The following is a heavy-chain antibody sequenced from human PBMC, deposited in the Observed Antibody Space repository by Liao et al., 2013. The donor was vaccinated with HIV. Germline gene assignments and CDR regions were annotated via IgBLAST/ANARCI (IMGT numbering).Heavy chain of an antibody. CDR2: IYTSGST. D-gene: IGHD3-10*01. CDR1: SGSISRSSYY. Sequence: QLQLQESGPGLVTPSETLSLTCTVSSGSISRSSYYWTWIRQPAGKGLEWIGRIYTSGSTNCSPSLKSRVTMSVDTSKNQISLKLTSVIAADTAVYYCVGSEFGTGHFDHWGQGTLVTVSS. J-gene: IGHJ4*02. CDR3: VGSEFGTGHFDH. V-gene: IGHV4-61*02.